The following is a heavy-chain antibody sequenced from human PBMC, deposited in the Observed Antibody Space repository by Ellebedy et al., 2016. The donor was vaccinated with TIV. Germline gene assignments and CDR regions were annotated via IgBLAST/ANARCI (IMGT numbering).Heavy chain of an antibody. Sequence: GESLKISCAASGFTFSSYGLHWVRQAPGKGLEWVAVIWYDGSNKYYADSVKGRFTISRDNSKNTLYLQMNSLRAEDTAVYYCARDADSSGWYWGDYWGQGTLVTVSS. V-gene: IGHV3-33*01. CDR1: GFTFSSYG. CDR3: ARDADSSGWYWGDY. CDR2: IWYDGSNK. J-gene: IGHJ4*02. D-gene: IGHD6-19*01.